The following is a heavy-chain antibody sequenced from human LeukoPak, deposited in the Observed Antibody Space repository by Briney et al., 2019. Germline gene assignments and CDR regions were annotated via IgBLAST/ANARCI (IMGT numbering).Heavy chain of an antibody. CDR1: GFTFRNAW. V-gene: IGHV3-23*01. CDR3: AKAYDTSGYSPFDN. CDR2: ISGSGGST. D-gene: IGHD3-22*01. Sequence: PGGSLRLSCAASGFTFRNAWMSWVRQAPGKGLEWVSGISGSGGSTHYADSVKGRFTISRDKSKNTLYLQMNSLRAEDTAVYYCAKAYDTSGYSPFDNWGQGTLVTVSS. J-gene: IGHJ4*02.